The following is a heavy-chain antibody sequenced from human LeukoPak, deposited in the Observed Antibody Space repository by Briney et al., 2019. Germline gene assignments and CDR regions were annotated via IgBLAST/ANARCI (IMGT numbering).Heavy chain of an antibody. CDR1: GFTFSSYA. D-gene: IGHD2-2*03. J-gene: IGHJ6*02. CDR3: AKGASSGHCSSTRCDYYYYYGMDV. CDR2: ISGSGGST. V-gene: IGHV3-23*01. Sequence: PGGSLRLSCAASGFTFSSYAMSWVRQAPGKGLEWVSAISGSGGSTYYADSVKGRVTISRDNSKNTLYLQMNSLRAEDTAVYYCAKGASSGHCSSTRCDYYYYYGMDVWGQGTTVTVSS.